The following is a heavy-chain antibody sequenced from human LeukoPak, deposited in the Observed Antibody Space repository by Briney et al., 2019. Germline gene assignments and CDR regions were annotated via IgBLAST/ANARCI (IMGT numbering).Heavy chain of an antibody. CDR1: GYTFTSYG. V-gene: IGHV1-18*01. D-gene: IGHD4-17*01. CDR2: ISAYNGNT. Sequence: ASVKVSCKASGYTFTSYGISWVRQAPGQGLEWMGWISAYNGNTNYAQKLQGRVTMTTDTSTSTAYMELRSLRSDDTAVYYCARIETEDYGDYEGLSWPLGYWGQGTLVTVSS. CDR3: ARIETEDYGDYEGLSWPLGY. J-gene: IGHJ4*02.